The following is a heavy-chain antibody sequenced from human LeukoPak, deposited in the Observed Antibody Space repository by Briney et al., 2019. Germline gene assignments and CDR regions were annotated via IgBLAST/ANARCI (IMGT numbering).Heavy chain of an antibody. CDR2: IYYSGST. J-gene: IGHJ4*02. Sequence: TLSLTCTVSGGSISSGGYYWSWIRQHPGKGLEWIGYIYYSGSTYYNPSLKSRVTISVDTSKNQFSLKLSSVTAADTAVYYCARGFDGGHLFDYWGQGTLVTVSS. D-gene: IGHD4-23*01. V-gene: IGHV4-31*03. CDR3: ARGFDGGHLFDY. CDR1: GGSISSGGYY.